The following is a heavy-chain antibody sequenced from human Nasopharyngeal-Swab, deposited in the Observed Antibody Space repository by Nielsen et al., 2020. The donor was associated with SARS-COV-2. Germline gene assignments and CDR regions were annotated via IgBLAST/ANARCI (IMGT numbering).Heavy chain of an antibody. J-gene: IGHJ6*03. CDR3: ARALRYFDWLSKNYYYYYMDV. Sequence: ASVKVSCKASGYTFTSYDINWVRQATGQGLEWMGWMNPNSGNTGYAQKSQGRVTMTRNTSISTAYMELSSLRSEDTAVYYCARALRYFDWLSKNYYYYYMDVWGKGTTVTVSS. V-gene: IGHV1-8*01. CDR1: GYTFTSYD. CDR2: MNPNSGNT. D-gene: IGHD3-9*01.